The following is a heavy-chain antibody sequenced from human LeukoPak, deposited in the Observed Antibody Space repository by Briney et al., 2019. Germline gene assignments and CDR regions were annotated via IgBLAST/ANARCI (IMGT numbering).Heavy chain of an antibody. V-gene: IGHV4-59*08. Sequence: KPSETLSLTCTVSGGSISSYYWSWIRQPPGKGLEWIGYIYYSGSTNYNPSLKSRVTISVDTSKNQFSLKLSSVTAADTAVYYCARQSLPDCSSTSCVGANDYWGQGTLVTVSS. CDR1: GGSISSYY. CDR3: ARQSLPDCSSTSCVGANDY. CDR2: IYYSGST. D-gene: IGHD2-2*01. J-gene: IGHJ4*02.